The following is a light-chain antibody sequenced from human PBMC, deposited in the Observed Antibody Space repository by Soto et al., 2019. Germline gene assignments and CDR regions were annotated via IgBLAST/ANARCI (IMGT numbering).Light chain of an antibody. CDR3: KSRTTRNTLV. Sequence: QSALTQPASVSGSPGQSITISCTGTSSDVGGYNYVSWYQQHPGKAPKLMIYEVTHRPSGVSSRFYGSRSGNTASLTISGLQAEDEADYYCKSRTTRNTLVFGGGTQLTVL. J-gene: IGLJ3*02. CDR2: EVT. V-gene: IGLV2-14*01. CDR1: SSDVGGYNY.